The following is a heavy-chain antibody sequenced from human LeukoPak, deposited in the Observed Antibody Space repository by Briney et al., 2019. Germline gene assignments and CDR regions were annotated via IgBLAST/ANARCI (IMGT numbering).Heavy chain of an antibody. D-gene: IGHD1-26*01. CDR2: IIGSGTEM. Sequence: PGGSLRLSCGVSGFTFNSYSMNWVRQAPGKGLEWVGSIIGSGTEMFYADSVKGRFTISRDNSKKSLYLQMNSLRVEDTAVYYCAKVQSDIVGAVFFAFDVWGQGTMVSVSS. V-gene: IGHV3-21*01. CDR1: GFTFNSYS. CDR3: AKVQSDIVGAVFFAFDV. J-gene: IGHJ3*01.